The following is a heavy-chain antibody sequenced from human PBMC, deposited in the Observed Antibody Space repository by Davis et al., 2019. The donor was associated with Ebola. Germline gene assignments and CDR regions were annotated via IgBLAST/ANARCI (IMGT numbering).Heavy chain of an antibody. D-gene: IGHD1-20*01. Sequence: GESLKISCAASGFTFSNAWMSWVRQAPGKGLEWVGRIKSKTDGGTTDYAAPVKGRFTISRDDSKNTLYLQMNSLKTEDTAVYYCTTVGNWNYYYYGMDVWGQGTTVTVSS. CDR1: GFTFSNAW. CDR3: TTVGNWNYYYYGMDV. CDR2: IKSKTDGGTT. V-gene: IGHV3-15*01. J-gene: IGHJ6*02.